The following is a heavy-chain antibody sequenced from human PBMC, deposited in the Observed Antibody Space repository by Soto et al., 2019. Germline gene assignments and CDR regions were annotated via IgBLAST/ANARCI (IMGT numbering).Heavy chain of an antibody. CDR1: SISSGGYC. D-gene: IGHD1-7*01. Sequence: SISSGGYCWSWIRQHPGKGLEWIGYIYYSGSTYYNPSLKSRVTISVDTSKNQFSLKLSSVTAADTAVYYCARDPKYNWNSHNYPLWGQGTTVTVSS. CDR2: IYYSGST. V-gene: IGHV4-31*02. CDR3: ARDPKYNWNSHNYPL. J-gene: IGHJ6*02.